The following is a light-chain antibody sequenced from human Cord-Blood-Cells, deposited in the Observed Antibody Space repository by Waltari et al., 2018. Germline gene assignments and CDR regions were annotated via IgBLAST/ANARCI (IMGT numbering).Light chain of an antibody. CDR3: QQYNNWPPYT. CDR1: QSASSN. V-gene: IGKV3-15*01. J-gene: IGKJ2*01. CDR2: GAS. Sequence: IVMTQSPATLTVPPGELAPRSGRASQSASSNSAWYQQKPGQAPRLLIYGASTRATGIPARFSGSGSGTEFTLTISSLQSEDFAVYYCQQYNNWPPYTFGQGTKLEIK.